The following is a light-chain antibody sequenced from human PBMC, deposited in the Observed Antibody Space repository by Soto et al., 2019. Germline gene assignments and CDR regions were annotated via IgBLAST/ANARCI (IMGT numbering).Light chain of an antibody. J-gene: IGKJ2*02. CDR2: DAS. V-gene: IGKV1-5*01. CDR1: QSISSW. CDR3: QQYYSTPCT. Sequence: DIQMTQSPSTLSASVGDRVTITCRASQSISSWLAWYQQKPGKAPKLLIYDASSLESGVPSRFSGSGSGTEFTLTISSLQPDDFATYYCQQYYSTPCTFGQGTKLEIK.